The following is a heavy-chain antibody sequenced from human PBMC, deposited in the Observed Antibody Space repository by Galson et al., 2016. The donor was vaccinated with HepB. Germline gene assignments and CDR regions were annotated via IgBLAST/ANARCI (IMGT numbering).Heavy chain of an antibody. CDR2: INHSGSA. CDR3: ARVMTTVRRRFGRTLTSYAMDV. V-gene: IGHV4-34*01. Sequence: ETLSLTCAVYGGSFSGYYWSWIRQSPGKGLEWIGEINHSGSANYNPSLNNQVTISVVASKNQFSLKMNAVTAADTAVYYCARVMTTVRRRFGRTLTSYAMDVWGQGTTVTVSS. CDR1: GGSFSGYY. J-gene: IGHJ6*02. D-gene: IGHD4-11*01.